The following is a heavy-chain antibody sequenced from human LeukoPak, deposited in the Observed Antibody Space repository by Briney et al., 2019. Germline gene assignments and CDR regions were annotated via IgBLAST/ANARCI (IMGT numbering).Heavy chain of an antibody. V-gene: IGHV3-7*01. CDR3: AGVDSSSWYLYYYYYYMDV. CDR1: GFTFSSYW. J-gene: IGHJ6*03. D-gene: IGHD6-13*01. CDR2: IKQDGSEK. Sequence: HTGGSLRLSCAASGFTFSSYWMSWVRQAPGKGLEWVANIKQDGSEKYYVDSVKGRFTISRDNAKNSLYLQMNSLRAEDTAVYYCAGVDSSSWYLYYYYYYMDVWGKGTTVTVSS.